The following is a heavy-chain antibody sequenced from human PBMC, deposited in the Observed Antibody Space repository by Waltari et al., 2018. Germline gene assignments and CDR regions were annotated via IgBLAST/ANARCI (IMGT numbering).Heavy chain of an antibody. Sequence: QVQLQESGPGLVKPSQTLSLTCTVSGGSISSGSYYWSWIRQPAGKGLEWIGYIYTSGSTYYNPSLKSRLTISVDTSKNQFSLKLSSVTAADTAVYFCARLFDYWGQGTLVTISS. CDR1: GGSISSGSYY. J-gene: IGHJ4*02. CDR3: ARLFDY. V-gene: IGHV4-61*09. CDR2: IYTSGST.